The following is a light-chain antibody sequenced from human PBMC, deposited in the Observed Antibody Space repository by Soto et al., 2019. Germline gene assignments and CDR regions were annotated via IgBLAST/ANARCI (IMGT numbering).Light chain of an antibody. V-gene: IGKV3-15*01. J-gene: IGKJ1*01. CDR3: QQYNNWPPGT. CDR1: QSVSSN. CDR2: GAS. Sequence: EIVMTHSPATLSVSPGERATLSCRASQSVSSNLAWYQQKPGQAPRLLIYGASTRATGIPDRFSGSGSGTAFTLTTSSLQSADFEVYYCQQYNNWPPGTFGQGTKVEIK.